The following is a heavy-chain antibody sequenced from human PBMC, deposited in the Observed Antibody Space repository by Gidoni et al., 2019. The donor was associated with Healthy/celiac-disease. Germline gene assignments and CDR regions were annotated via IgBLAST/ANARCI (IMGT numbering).Heavy chain of an antibody. CDR2: IYYSGST. CDR3: ARDPTHDYGDYELWFDP. Sequence: QLQLQESGPGLVKPSETLSLTCTVSGGSISSSSYYWGWIRQPPGKGLEWIGSIYYSGSTYYNPSLKSRVTISVDTSKNQFSLKLSSVTAADTAVYYCARDPTHDYGDYELWFDPWGQGTLVTVSS. V-gene: IGHV4-39*07. CDR1: GGSISSSSYY. J-gene: IGHJ5*02. D-gene: IGHD4-17*01.